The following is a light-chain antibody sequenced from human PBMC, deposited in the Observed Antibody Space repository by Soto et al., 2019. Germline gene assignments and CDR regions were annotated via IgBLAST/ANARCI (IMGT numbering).Light chain of an antibody. V-gene: IGLV1-40*01. J-gene: IGLJ2*01. Sequence: QAVVTQPPSVSGAPGQRVIISCTGSSSNIGAGYDVHWHQQLPGTAPKLLIYGNSNRPSGVPDRFSGSKSGATASLAIKGLQAEDEGNYYCQCQDSSLSGSKVVFGGGTKLTVL. CDR2: GNS. CDR3: QCQDSSLSGSKVV. CDR1: SSNIGAGYD.